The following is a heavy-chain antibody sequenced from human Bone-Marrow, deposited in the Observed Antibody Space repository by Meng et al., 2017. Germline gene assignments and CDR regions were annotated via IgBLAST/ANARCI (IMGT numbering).Heavy chain of an antibody. CDR2: INHSGST. Sequence: PETLSLTCAVYGGSFSGYYWSWIRQPPGKGLEWIGEINHSGSTNYNPSLKSRVTISVDTSKNQFSLKLSSVTAADTAVYHCASSPFPILHYYSSGSYYKSPDYFDYWGQGTLVTVSS. D-gene: IGHD3-10*01. J-gene: IGHJ4*02. V-gene: IGHV4-34*01. CDR1: GGSFSGYY. CDR3: ASSPFPILHYYSSGSYYKSPDYFDY.